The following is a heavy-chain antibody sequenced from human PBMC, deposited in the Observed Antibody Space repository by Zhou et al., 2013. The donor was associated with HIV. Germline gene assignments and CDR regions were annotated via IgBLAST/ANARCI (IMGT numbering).Heavy chain of an antibody. CDR2: VSTYNGNT. Sequence: QVQLVQSGAEVKKPGSSVKVSCKASGGTFSSYAISWVRQAPGQGLEWMGWVSTYNGNTNYAQKFQGRVTMTTDTSTSTAYMELRSLRSDDTAVYYCAKGPGIAVAGTKYYYYYMDVWGKGTTVTVSS. CDR1: GGTFSSYA. V-gene: IGHV1-18*01. D-gene: IGHD6-19*01. J-gene: IGHJ6*03. CDR3: AKGPGIAVAGTKYYYYYMDV.